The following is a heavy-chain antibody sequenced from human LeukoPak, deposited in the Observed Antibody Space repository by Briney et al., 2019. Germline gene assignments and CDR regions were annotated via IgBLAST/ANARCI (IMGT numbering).Heavy chain of an antibody. Sequence: APVKVSCKASGYNFNDYYIYWVRQAPGHGLEAMGYIHPDGGSTNYAQKFQGRVTMTSDMSTNTVYMELRSLRSEDTAMYYCARAFNSIQPLDYWGQGTLVTVSS. V-gene: IGHV1-46*02. J-gene: IGHJ4*02. CDR3: ARAFNSIQPLDY. CDR2: IHPDGGST. CDR1: GYNFNDYY. D-gene: IGHD4-11*01.